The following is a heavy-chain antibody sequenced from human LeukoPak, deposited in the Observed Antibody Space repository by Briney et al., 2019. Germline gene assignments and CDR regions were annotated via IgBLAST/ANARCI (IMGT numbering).Heavy chain of an antibody. CDR3: ARQEATNYDFWSGYLDAFDI. D-gene: IGHD3-3*01. CDR2: IYPGDSDT. Sequence: GESLKISCKGPGYSFSSYWIAWVRQMPGKGLEWMGIIYPGDSDTRYIPSFQGQVTISVDKSISTAYLQWSSLKASDTAMYYCARQEATNYDFWSGYLDAFDIWGQGTMVTVSS. V-gene: IGHV5-51*01. J-gene: IGHJ3*02. CDR1: GYSFSSYW.